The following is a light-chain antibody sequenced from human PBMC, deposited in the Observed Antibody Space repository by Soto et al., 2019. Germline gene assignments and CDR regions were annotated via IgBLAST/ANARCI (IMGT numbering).Light chain of an antibody. J-gene: IGLJ2*01. CDR1: NSNIGSKY. CDR2: RNN. CDR3: ASWDASVGGPA. V-gene: IGLV1-47*01. Sequence: QSVLTQPPSASGTPVPGVTIARSGSNSNIGSKYVYWYQQFPGTAAKLLIYRNNQRPSGVTDRSSGSKSGTSASLDISDLRSEDEDASYCASWDASVGGPAFGGGTKLTVL.